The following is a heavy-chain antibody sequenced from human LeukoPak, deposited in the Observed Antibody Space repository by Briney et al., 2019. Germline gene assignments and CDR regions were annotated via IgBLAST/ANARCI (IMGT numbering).Heavy chain of an antibody. V-gene: IGHV1-2*06. CDR3: ASSNSGSYYTNY. Sequence: ASVKVSCKVSGYTLTELSMHWVRQAPGQGLEWMGRINPNSGGTNYAQKFQGRVTMTRDTSISTAYMELSRLRSDDTAVYYCASSNSGSYYTNYWGQGTLVTVSS. CDR2: INPNSGGT. CDR1: GYTLTELS. J-gene: IGHJ4*02. D-gene: IGHD1-26*01.